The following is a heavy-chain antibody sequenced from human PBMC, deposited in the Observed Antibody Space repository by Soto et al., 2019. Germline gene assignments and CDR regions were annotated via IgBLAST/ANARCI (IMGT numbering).Heavy chain of an antibody. J-gene: IGHJ6*02. CDR1: GFTFSSYD. V-gene: IGHV3-13*01. CDR2: IGTAGDT. Sequence: EVQLVESGGGLVQPGGSLRLSCAASGFTFSSYDMHWVRQAXXXXXXXVXAIGTAGDTYYPVSVKGXXTISRENAKNSLYLXMNSLRXXXXXXXXCXRSPPGGYHYYYGLDVWGQGTTVTVSS. CDR3: XRSPPGGYHYYYGLDV. D-gene: IGHD3-22*01.